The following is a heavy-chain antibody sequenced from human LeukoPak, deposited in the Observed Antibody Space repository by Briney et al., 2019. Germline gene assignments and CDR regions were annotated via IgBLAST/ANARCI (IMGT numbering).Heavy chain of an antibody. J-gene: IGHJ4*02. CDR1: GGSISSSSYY. Sequence: SETLSLTCTVPGGSISSSSYYWGWIRQPPGKGLEWIGSLYESGSTYYNPSLKSPVTISVDTSKYQFTLKPSSVTTADTAVYYCARHRALGYCSGGSGYTGGWFDYWGQGTLVTVSS. D-gene: IGHD2-15*01. CDR2: LYESGST. CDR3: ARHRALGYCSGGSGYTGGWFDY. V-gene: IGHV4-39*01.